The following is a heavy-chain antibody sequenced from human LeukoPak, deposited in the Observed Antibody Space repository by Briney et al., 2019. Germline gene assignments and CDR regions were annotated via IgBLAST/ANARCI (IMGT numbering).Heavy chain of an antibody. D-gene: IGHD3-10*01. J-gene: IGHJ4*02. V-gene: IGHV1-2*02. Sequence: ASVKVSCKASGYTFTGYYMHWVRQAPGQGLEWMVWINPNSGGTNYAQKFQGRVTMTRDTSISTAYMELSRLRSDDTAVYYCARGDRVWFGELFAGDYWGQGTLVTVSS. CDR2: INPNSGGT. CDR1: GYTFTGYY. CDR3: ARGDRVWFGELFAGDY.